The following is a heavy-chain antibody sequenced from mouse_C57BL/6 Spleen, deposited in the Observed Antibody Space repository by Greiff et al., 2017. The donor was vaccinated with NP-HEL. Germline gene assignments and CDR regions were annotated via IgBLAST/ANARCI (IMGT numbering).Heavy chain of an antibody. CDR3: ARHFYIGGYFDV. J-gene: IGHJ1*03. Sequence: EVMLVESGGGLVQPGGSLKLSCAASGFTFSDYYMYWVRQTPEKRLEWVAYISNGGGSTYYPDTVKGRFTISIDNAKNTLYLQMSRLKSEDTAMYYCARHFYIGGYFDVWGTGTTVTVSS. V-gene: IGHV5-12*01. CDR1: GFTFSDYY. D-gene: IGHD1-3*01. CDR2: ISNGGGST.